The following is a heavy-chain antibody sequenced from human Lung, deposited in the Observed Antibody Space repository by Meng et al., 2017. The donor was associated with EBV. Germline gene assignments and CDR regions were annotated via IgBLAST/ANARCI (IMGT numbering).Heavy chain of an antibody. J-gene: IGHJ4*02. D-gene: IGHD2-2*01. CDR1: GVTFMTAW. Sequence: EVQLVESGGGWVKPGGSLRPSCAASGVTFMTAWMSWVRQAPGKGLEWVGRIKSKTDGGTTDYAAPVKGRFTISRDESKNTVHLQMNSLTTEDTAVYYCIHLRNNQLLDWAQGTLVTVS. CDR2: IKSKTDGGTT. V-gene: IGHV3-15*01. CDR3: IHLRNNQLLD.